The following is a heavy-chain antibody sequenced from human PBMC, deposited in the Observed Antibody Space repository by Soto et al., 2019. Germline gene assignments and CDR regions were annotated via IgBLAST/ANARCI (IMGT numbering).Heavy chain of an antibody. V-gene: IGHV3-48*01. CDR1: GFILSDCG. D-gene: IGHD7-27*01. CDR2: ISSSSSVI. Sequence: EVQLVESGGGLVQPGGSLRLSCATSGFILSDCGMNWVRQAPGKGLEWVSYISSSSSVIDYADSVKGRFTVSTDNARNSLYLQMNSLRAEDTAVYYCARDLSWGSNWYYYMDVWGKGTTVTVSS. CDR3: ARDLSWGSNWYYYMDV. J-gene: IGHJ6*03.